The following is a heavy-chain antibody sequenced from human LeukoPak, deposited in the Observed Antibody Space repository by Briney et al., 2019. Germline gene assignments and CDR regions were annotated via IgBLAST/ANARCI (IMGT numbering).Heavy chain of an antibody. J-gene: IGHJ6*02. CDR1: GYTFTGYY. CDR2: INPNSGGT. V-gene: IGHV1-2*02. Sequence: ASVKVSCKASGYTFTGYYMHWVRQAPGHGLEWMGWINPNSGGTNYAQKFQGRVTMTRDTSISTAYMELSRLRSDDTAVYYCARPRRHYHYYGMDVWGQGTTVTVSS. CDR3: ARPRRHYHYYGMDV.